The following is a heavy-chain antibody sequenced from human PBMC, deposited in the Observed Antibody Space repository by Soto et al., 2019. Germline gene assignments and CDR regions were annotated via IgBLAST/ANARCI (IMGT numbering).Heavy chain of an antibody. CDR1: GGSLSTYY. J-gene: IGHJ5*02. Sequence: TVSGGSLSTYYWTWIRQSPEKGLEWIGNVYYDGTTKFNPALQSRLTMSVDTSKNQFSLRLTSVTAADTAVYYCARPVPPRTSTAWFDPWGQGTRVTVSS. D-gene: IGHD3-10*01. CDR2: VYYDGTT. CDR3: ARPVPPRTSTAWFDP. V-gene: IGHV4-59*01.